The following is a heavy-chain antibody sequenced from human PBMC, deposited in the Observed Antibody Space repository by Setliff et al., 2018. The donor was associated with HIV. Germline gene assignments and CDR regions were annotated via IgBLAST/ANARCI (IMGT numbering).Heavy chain of an antibody. CDR3: ARGGGYDRSGYYPFDY. Sequence: PSETLSLTCAVYGGSLSGYHWSWIRQSPEKGLEWIGEINHSGSTNYNQSLKRRVTISVDTSKNQFSLNLSSVTAADTAVYSCARGGGYDRSGYYPFDYWGQGTTFTVSS. D-gene: IGHD3-22*01. V-gene: IGHV4-34*01. J-gene: IGHJ4*02. CDR1: GGSLSGYH. CDR2: INHSGST.